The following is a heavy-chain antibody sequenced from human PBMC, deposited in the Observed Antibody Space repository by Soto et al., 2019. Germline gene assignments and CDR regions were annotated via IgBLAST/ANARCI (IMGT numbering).Heavy chain of an antibody. D-gene: IGHD3-22*01. Sequence: GGSLRLSCAASGFTFNNYWMSWVRQAPGKGLEWVANIKQDGTEKFYVDSVKGRFTISRDNAKNSLYLQMNSLRAEDTAVYYCARDDFYDSSANDAFDIWGQGTMVTVSS. CDR3: ARDDFYDSSANDAFDI. J-gene: IGHJ3*02. V-gene: IGHV3-7*05. CDR1: GFTFNNYW. CDR2: IKQDGTEK.